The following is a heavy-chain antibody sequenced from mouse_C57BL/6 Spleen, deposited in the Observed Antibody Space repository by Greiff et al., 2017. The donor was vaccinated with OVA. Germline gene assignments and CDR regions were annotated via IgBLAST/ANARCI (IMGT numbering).Heavy chain of an antibody. V-gene: IGHV1-69*01. J-gene: IGHJ2*01. CDR1: GYTFTSYW. CDR3: AVDSSGYLYYCDY. D-gene: IGHD3-2*02. Sequence: QVQLQQPGAELVMPGASVKLSCKASGYTFTSYWMHWVKQRPGQGLEWIGEIDPSDSYTNYNQKFKGKSTLTVDKSSSTAYMQLSSLTSEDSAVYYCAVDSSGYLYYCDYWGQGTTLTVSS. CDR2: IDPSDSYT.